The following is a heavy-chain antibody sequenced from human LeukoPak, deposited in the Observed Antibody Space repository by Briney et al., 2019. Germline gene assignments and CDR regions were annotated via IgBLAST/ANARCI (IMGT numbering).Heavy chain of an antibody. D-gene: IGHD1-20*01. CDR1: GFTFSSYS. Sequence: PGGSLRLSCAASGFTFSSYSMNWVRQAPGKGLEWVSYISASSSYIYYADSVKGRFTISRDNANNSLYLQMNSLRVEDTAIYYCVRDAVNWNEGRFEYWGQGTLVTVSS. CDR2: ISASSSYI. J-gene: IGHJ4*02. V-gene: IGHV3-21*01. CDR3: VRDAVNWNEGRFEY.